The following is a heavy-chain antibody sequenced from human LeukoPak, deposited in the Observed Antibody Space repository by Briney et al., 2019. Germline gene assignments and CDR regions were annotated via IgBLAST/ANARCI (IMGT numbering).Heavy chain of an antibody. CDR2: ISGSGGST. CDR1: GFTFSSYA. D-gene: IGHD4-17*01. Sequence: GGSLRLSCAASGFTFSSYAMSWVRQAPGKGLEWVSAISGSGGSTYYADSVKGRFTISRDNSKNTLYLQMNSLRAEDTAVYYCAKDPDFGCFPPPRLAYYLGQGTLVTVSS. CDR3: AKDPDFGCFPPPRLAYY. V-gene: IGHV3-23*01. J-gene: IGHJ4*02.